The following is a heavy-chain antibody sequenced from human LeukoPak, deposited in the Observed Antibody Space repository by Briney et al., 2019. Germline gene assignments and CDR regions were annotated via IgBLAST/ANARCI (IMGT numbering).Heavy chain of an antibody. CDR2: ISGSGGST. V-gene: IGHV3-23*01. CDR3: AIIAAAGANIDY. Sequence: PGGSLRLSCAASGFTFSSYAMSWVRQAPGKGLEWVSGISGSGGSTYYADSVKGRFTISRDNSNNTLFLQMNKLRAEDTAVYYCAIIAAAGANIDYWGQGTLVTVSS. CDR1: GFTFSSYA. D-gene: IGHD6-13*01. J-gene: IGHJ4*02.